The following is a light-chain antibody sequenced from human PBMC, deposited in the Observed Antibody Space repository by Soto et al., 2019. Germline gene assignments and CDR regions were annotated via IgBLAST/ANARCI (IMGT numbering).Light chain of an antibody. CDR2: DAS. J-gene: IGKJ1*01. CDR3: QQRSNWPPWT. V-gene: IGKV3-11*01. CDR1: QSVSSY. Sequence: IVLTQPPDNLSLSPGERATRACKASQSVSSYLVWYQQKPGQAPRLLIYDASNRATGIPARFSGSGSGTDFTLTISSLEPEDFAVYYCQQRSNWPPWTFRQGTKVDIK.